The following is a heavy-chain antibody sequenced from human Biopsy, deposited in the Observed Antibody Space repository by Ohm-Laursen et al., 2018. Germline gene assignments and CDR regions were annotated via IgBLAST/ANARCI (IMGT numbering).Heavy chain of an antibody. J-gene: IGHJ4*02. D-gene: IGHD1-26*01. CDR2: FRFEDRT. Sequence: GTLSLTCAVSGGSISNYFWTWIRQPPGKGLEWIGYFRFEDRTSYNSSLKSRVTISADTSKNQCSLRLSSVTAADTAVYYCALGGGSYVNFDYWGQGTLVTVSS. CDR1: GGSISNYF. V-gene: IGHV4-59*01. CDR3: ALGGGSYVNFDY.